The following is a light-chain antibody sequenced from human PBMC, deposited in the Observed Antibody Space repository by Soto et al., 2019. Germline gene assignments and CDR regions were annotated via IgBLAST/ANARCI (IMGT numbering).Light chain of an antibody. J-gene: IGLJ2*01. Sequence: QSALTQPRSVSGSPGQSVTISCTGSSSDVGGYYFVSWYQQHPGTAPKLMLYDVTKRPSGVPDRFSGSKSGNSASLTISGLRAEDEADYYCCSYAGSYSMGVFGGGTKLTVL. CDR1: SSDVGGYYF. V-gene: IGLV2-11*01. CDR2: DVT. CDR3: CSYAGSYSMGV.